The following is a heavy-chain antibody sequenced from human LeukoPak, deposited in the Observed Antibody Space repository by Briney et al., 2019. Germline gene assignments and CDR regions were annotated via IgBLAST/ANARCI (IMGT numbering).Heavy chain of an antibody. J-gene: IGHJ5*02. CDR3: ARLTRYYGSGRRFDP. CDR1: GGSFSDYY. Sequence: SETLSLTCAVYGGSFSDYYWSWIRQPPGKGLEWIGEINHSGSTNYNPSLKSRVTISVDTSKNQFSLKLSSVTAADTAVYYCARLTRYYGSGRRFDPWGQGTLVTVSS. V-gene: IGHV4-34*01. CDR2: INHSGST. D-gene: IGHD3-10*01.